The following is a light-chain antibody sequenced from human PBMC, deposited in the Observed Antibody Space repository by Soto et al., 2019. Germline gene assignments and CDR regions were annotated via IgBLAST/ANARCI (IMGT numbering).Light chain of an antibody. V-gene: IGKV3-20*01. Sequence: EIVLTQSPGTLSLSPGERATLSCRASQIVSSSYLAWYQQKPGQAPRLLIYGASSRATGIPDRFSGSGSGTDFTLTISRLEPEDFAVYYCQQYGSSLPLTFGGGTKVDIK. CDR1: QIVSSSY. J-gene: IGKJ4*01. CDR3: QQYGSSLPLT. CDR2: GAS.